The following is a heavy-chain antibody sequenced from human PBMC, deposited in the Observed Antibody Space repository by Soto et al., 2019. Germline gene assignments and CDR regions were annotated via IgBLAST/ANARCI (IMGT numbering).Heavy chain of an antibody. V-gene: IGHV3-9*01. CDR2: ISWNSGSI. CDR1: GFNFDDYS. J-gene: IGHJ5*02. CDR3: AKDINDYGGLNPEGWFDP. D-gene: IGHD4-17*01. Sequence: GGSLILSCAASGFNFDDYSMHWVRQAPGKGLEWVSGISWNSGSIGYADSVKGRSTISRDNAKNSLYLQMNSLRAEDTALYYCAKDINDYGGLNPEGWFDPWGQGTLVTVSS.